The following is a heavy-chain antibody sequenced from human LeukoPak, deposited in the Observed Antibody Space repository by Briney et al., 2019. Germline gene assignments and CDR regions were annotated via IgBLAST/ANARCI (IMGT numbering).Heavy chain of an antibody. CDR1: GGSISGHY. Sequence: SGTLSLTCTVSGGSISGHYWSWVRQPAGKGVEWMGRIYMTGSTNYNASLKRRVTMSVDMSKTQFSLKLSSLTAADTAVYFCARVALFGSSSYYWFDRWGQPTLVTASS. CDR2: IYMTGST. CDR3: ARVALFGSSSYYWFDR. D-gene: IGHD3-10*01. V-gene: IGHV4-4*07. J-gene: IGHJ5*02.